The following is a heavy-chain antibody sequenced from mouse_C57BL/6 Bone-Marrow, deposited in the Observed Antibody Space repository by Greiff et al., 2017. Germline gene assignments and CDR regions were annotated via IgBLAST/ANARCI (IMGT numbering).Heavy chain of an antibody. Sequence: QVQLQQPGAELVKPGASVKMSCKASGYTFTSYWITWVKQRPGQGLEWIGDIYPGSGSTNYDEKFKSKATLTVDTSSSTAYMQLSSLTSEDSAVYYCARDTTVVHWYFDVWGTGTTVTVSS. J-gene: IGHJ1*03. CDR1: GYTFTSYW. CDR3: ARDTTVVHWYFDV. V-gene: IGHV1-55*01. D-gene: IGHD1-1*01. CDR2: IYPGSGST.